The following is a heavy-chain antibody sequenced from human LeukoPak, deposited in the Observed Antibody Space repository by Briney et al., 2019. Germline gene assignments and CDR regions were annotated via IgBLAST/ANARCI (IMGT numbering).Heavy chain of an antibody. CDR1: GFSISKYW. Sequence: QPGGSLRLSRAVSGFSISKYWMDWVRQAPGKGPVWVSHLNGDGRTTYADSVKGRFTISRDNAKNTLYLQMDSLRAEDTAVYYCVRENNGIDYWGQGTLVTVSS. J-gene: IGHJ4*02. V-gene: IGHV3-74*03. CDR2: LNGDGRT. CDR3: VRENNGIDY. D-gene: IGHD1-14*01.